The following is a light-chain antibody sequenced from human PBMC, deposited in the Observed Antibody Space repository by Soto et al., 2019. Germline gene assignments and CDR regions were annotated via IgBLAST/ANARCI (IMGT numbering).Light chain of an antibody. CDR3: ISYTDRQSYV. V-gene: IGLV2-14*03. CDR2: AVY. CDR1: SSDIGSYDH. Sequence: QSVLTQPASVSGSPGQSITISCSGTSSDIGSYDHVAWYQQLPGKSPKLMIYAVYDRPSGVSDRFSGSKSGITASLTISGLQTEDEADYYCISYTDRQSYVFGTGTKLTVL. J-gene: IGLJ1*01.